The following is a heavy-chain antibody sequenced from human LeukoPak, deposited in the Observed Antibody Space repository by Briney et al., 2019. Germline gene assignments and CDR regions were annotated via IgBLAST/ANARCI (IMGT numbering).Heavy chain of an antibody. CDR1: GYTFTSYG. J-gene: IGHJ4*02. Sequence: GASVKVSCKASGYTFTSYGISWVRQAPGQGLEWMGWISAYSGNTNYAQKLQGRVTMTTDTSTSTAYMELRSLRSDDTAVYYCARMVYYYDSSGYYPDYWGQGTLVTVSS. CDR3: ARMVYYYDSSGYYPDY. CDR2: ISAYSGNT. D-gene: IGHD3-22*01. V-gene: IGHV1-18*01.